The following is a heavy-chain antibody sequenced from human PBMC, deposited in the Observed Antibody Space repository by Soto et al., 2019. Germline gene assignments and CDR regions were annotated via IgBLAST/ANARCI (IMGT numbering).Heavy chain of an antibody. J-gene: IGHJ6*03. CDR3: AKGSSHYYYYYMDV. D-gene: IGHD2-15*01. Sequence: HPGGSLRLSCVVSGFTFSSYAMNWVRQAPGKGLEWVSAISGSGGTTYYADSVKGRFTISRDNSKNTLYLQMDSLRAEDMAVYYCAKGSSHYYYYYMDVWDKGTTVTVSS. V-gene: IGHV3-23*01. CDR1: GFTFSSYA. CDR2: ISGSGGTT.